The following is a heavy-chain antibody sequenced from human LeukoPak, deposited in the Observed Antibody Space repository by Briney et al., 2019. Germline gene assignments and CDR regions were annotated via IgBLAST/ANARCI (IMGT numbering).Heavy chain of an antibody. CDR2: ISAYNGNT. V-gene: IGHV1-18*01. D-gene: IGHD6-13*01. Sequence: PGESLKISCKASGYTFTSYGISWVRQAPGQGLEWMGWISAYNGNTNYAQKLQGRVTMTTDTSTSTAYMELRSLRSDDTAVYYCAASGYSRKVLDYWGQGTLVTVSS. J-gene: IGHJ4*02. CDR1: GYTFTSYG. CDR3: AASGYSRKVLDY.